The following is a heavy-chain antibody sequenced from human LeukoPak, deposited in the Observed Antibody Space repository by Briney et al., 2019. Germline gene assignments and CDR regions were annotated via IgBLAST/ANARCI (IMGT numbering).Heavy chain of an antibody. CDR1: GYTFTTYD. Sequence: ASVKVSCKASGYTFTTYDINWVRQAPGQGLEWMGWMNSISGNTGYAQKFQGRVTMTTDTSISTAYMELSTLTSEDTGLYYCARAMFYHDSSGYYAWSDPWGQGTQVTVSS. CDR3: ARAMFYHDSSGYYAWSDP. D-gene: IGHD3-22*01. J-gene: IGHJ5*02. V-gene: IGHV1-8*01. CDR2: MNSISGNT.